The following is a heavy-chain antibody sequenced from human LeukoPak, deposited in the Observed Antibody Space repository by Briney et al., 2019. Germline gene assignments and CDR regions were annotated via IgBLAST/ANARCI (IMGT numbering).Heavy chain of an antibody. Sequence: ASVKVSCKASGYTFTSYGISWVRQAPGQGLEWMGWISAYNGNTNYAQKLQGRVTMTRDTSTSTVYMELSSLRSEDTAVYYCARVRWIKLWLLGYWGQGTLVTVSS. CDR1: GYTFTSYG. D-gene: IGHD5-18*01. V-gene: IGHV1-18*01. CDR3: ARVRWIKLWLLGY. J-gene: IGHJ4*02. CDR2: ISAYNGNT.